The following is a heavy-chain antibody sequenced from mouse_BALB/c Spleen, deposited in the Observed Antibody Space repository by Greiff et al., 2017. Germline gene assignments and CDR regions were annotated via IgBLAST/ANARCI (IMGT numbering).Heavy chain of an antibody. CDR2: ISSGGST. V-gene: IGHV5-6-5*01. CDR3: AKFITTAQGFDY. D-gene: IGHD1-2*01. Sequence: EVMLVESGGGLVKPGGSLKLSCAASGFTFSSYAMSWVRQTPEKRLEWVASISSGGSTYYPDSVKGRFTISRDNARNILYLQMSSLRSEDTAMYYCAKFITTAQGFDYWGQGTTLTVSS. CDR1: GFTFSSYA. J-gene: IGHJ2*01.